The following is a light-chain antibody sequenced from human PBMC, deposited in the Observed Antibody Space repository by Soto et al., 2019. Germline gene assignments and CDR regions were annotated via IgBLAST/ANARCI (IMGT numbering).Light chain of an antibody. Sequence: QSVLTQPASVSGSPGQSITISCTGTISDVGSYNYVSWYQQYPGKAPKLMIYDVSTRPSGVSDRFSGSKSGNTASLTISGLRAEDEADYYCCSFADFTYVFGTGTKVTVL. CDR1: ISDVGSYNY. V-gene: IGLV2-14*03. CDR3: CSFADFTYV. J-gene: IGLJ1*01. CDR2: DVS.